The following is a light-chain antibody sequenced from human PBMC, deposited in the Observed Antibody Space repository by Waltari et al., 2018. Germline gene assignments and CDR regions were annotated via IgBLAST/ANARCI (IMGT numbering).Light chain of an antibody. CDR2: DVS. Sequence: QSALTQPASVSGSLGQSITMSCTGTSSDIGIYNYVSWYQQHPGKAPKLLIYDVSNRPSGLSNRFSGSKSGNTASLTISGLQSEDEADYYCTSFSSDSTPLVFGTGTRVTV. CDR1: SSDIGIYNY. V-gene: IGLV2-14*03. CDR3: TSFSSDSTPLV. J-gene: IGLJ1*01.